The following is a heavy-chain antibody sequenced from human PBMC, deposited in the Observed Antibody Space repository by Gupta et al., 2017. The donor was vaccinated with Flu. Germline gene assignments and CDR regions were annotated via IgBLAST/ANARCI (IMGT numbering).Heavy chain of an antibody. D-gene: IGHD6-19*01. CDR3: VKCFSGPSDYYYYAMDV. V-gene: IGHV3-30*18. J-gene: IGHJ6*02. CDR1: GVTFRNYG. Sequence: QVQLVESGGGVVQPGRSLRLSCPVSGVTFRNYGMHWARQAPGKGLEWVAVISFDGSNTYYADSVKGRFTISRDNSKNTLYLQMNNLRADDTAVYYCVKCFSGPSDYYYYAMDVWGQGTTVTVSS. CDR2: ISFDGSNT.